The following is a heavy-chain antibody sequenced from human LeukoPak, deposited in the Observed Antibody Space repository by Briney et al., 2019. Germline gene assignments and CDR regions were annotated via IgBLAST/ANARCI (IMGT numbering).Heavy chain of an antibody. V-gene: IGHV4-39*01. J-gene: IGHJ4*02. D-gene: IGHD5-18*01. CDR1: DGSISSSGYY. Sequence: SETLSLTCTVSDGSISSSGYYWGWIRQPPGKGLEWIRSIYYSGSTDYNPTLKSRVTISVDTSKKQLSLKLRSVTAADTAVYYCALLRDAGYTYGSRDYWGQGTLVTVSS. CDR2: IYYSGST. CDR3: ALLRDAGYTYGSRDY.